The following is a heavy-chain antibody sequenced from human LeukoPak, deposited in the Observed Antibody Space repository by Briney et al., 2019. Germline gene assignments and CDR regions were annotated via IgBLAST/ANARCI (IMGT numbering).Heavy chain of an antibody. CDR1: GFTFSSYA. Sequence: PGGSLRLSCAASGFTFSSYAMSWVRQAPGKGLEWVSAISGSGGSTYYADSVKGRFTISRDNSKNTLFLQMNSLRAEDTAVYYCAKVVYYDSSGFDYWGQGTLVTVSS. J-gene: IGHJ4*02. CDR3: AKVVYYDSSGFDY. CDR2: ISGSGGST. V-gene: IGHV3-23*01. D-gene: IGHD3-22*01.